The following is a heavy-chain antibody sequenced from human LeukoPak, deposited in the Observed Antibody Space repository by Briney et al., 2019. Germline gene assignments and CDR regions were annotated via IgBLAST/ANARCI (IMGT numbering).Heavy chain of an antibody. Sequence: SDTLSHPHTLSCPSLSTYNWHGTRQPPGKAGEGLGCLFSSGSTNYNPSLKSRVPISVDQSKHQFPLELSSVTAADTAVYYCARRAVVGSPVRADNWFDPWGRGTLVSVSS. CDR2: LFSSGST. J-gene: IGHJ5*02. V-gene: IGHV4-59*08. D-gene: IGHD2-2*01. CDR3: ARRAVVGSPVRADNWFDP. CDR1: CPSLSTYN.